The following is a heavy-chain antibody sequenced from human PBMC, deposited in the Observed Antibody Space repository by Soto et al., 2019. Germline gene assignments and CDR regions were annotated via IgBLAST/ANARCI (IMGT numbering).Heavy chain of an antibody. Sequence: EVQLVESGGGLVQPGGSLRLSCAASGFTFSRYAMHWVRQAPGKGLEYVSAISSNGGSTYYANSVKGRFTISRDNSKNTLYLQMGSLRSEDMAVYYCARGGDVDKAMFYMYGAFDIWGQGTMVTVSS. V-gene: IGHV3-64*01. CDR2: ISSNGGST. J-gene: IGHJ3*02. CDR1: GFTFSRYA. D-gene: IGHD5-18*01. CDR3: ARGGDVDKAMFYMYGAFDI.